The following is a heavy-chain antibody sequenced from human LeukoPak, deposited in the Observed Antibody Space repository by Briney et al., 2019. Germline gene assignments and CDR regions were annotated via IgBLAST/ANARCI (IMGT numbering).Heavy chain of an antibody. Sequence: GGSLRLSYAASGFTFSSYWMSWVRQAPGKGLEWVANIKQDGSEKYYVDSVKGRFTISRDNAKNSLYLQMNSLRAEDTAVYYCARDSRYSSGWFDAFDIWGQGTVVTVSS. D-gene: IGHD6-19*01. CDR3: ARDSRYSSGWFDAFDI. J-gene: IGHJ3*02. CDR1: GFTFSSYW. V-gene: IGHV3-7*01. CDR2: IKQDGSEK.